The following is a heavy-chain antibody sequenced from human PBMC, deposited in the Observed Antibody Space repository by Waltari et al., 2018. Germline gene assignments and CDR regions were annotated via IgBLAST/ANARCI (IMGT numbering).Heavy chain of an antibody. V-gene: IGHV1-3*03. D-gene: IGHD3-22*01. Sequence: QVHLVQSGAEVKKPGASVKVSCKASGYTFTNHAIHWVRQDPGHRLEWRGGINADNGNKIYLQEFHGRVTITRDTSATTVYMELSSLRSDDMSVYYCARASRRGYYYDSSGYFQEHYFDYWGQGALVTVSS. J-gene: IGHJ4*02. CDR3: ARASRRGYYYDSSGYFQEHYFDY. CDR2: INADNGNK. CDR1: GYTFTNHA.